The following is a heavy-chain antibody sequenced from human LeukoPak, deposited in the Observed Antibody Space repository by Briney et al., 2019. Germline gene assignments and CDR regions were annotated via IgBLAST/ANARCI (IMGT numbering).Heavy chain of an antibody. V-gene: IGHV4-31*03. D-gene: IGHD6-13*01. CDR3: ARSIAAAGFDY. J-gene: IGHJ4*02. Sequence: SETLSLTCTVSGGSISSGGYYWSWVRQHPGKGLEWIGYIYYSGSTYYNPSLKSRVTISVDTSKNQFSLKLSSVTAADTAVYYCARSIAAAGFDYWGQGTLVTVSS. CDR2: IYYSGST. CDR1: GGSISSGGYY.